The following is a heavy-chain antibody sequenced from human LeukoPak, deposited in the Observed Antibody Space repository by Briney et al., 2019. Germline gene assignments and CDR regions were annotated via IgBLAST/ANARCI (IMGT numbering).Heavy chain of an antibody. J-gene: IGHJ4*02. D-gene: IGHD1-1*01. CDR1: GFTFSTSA. V-gene: IGHV3-23*01. CDR2: IGGGGLST. Sequence: GGSLRLSCAASGFTFSTSATSWVRQAPGKGLEWVSAIGGGGLSTSYADSVKGRFTISRDNSKNTLYLQMNSLRAEDTALYYCAKNAGLLRQPERLFIDSWGQGSLVTVSS. CDR3: AKNAGLLRQPERLFIDS.